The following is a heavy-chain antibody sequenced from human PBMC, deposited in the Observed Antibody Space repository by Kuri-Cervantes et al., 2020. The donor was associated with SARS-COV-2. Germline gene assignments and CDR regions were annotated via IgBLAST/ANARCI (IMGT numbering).Heavy chain of an antibody. D-gene: IGHD2-21*01. CDR1: GFTFSSYS. J-gene: IGHJ4*02. CDR2: ISSSSSTI. V-gene: IGHV3-48*01. Sequence: GESLKISCAASGFTFSSYSMNWVRQAPGKGLEWVSYISSSSSTIYYADSVKGRFAISRDNSKNTLYLQMNSLRVEDTAMYYCARDRVGVQDYWGQGTLVTVSS. CDR3: ARDRVGVQDY.